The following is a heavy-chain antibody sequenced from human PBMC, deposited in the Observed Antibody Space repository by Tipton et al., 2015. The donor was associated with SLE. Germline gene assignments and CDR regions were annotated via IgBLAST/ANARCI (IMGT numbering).Heavy chain of an antibody. V-gene: IGHV3-21*01. Sequence: AVSGFTFSNYSMNWVRQAPGKGLEWVSSISSSSYYIYYADSVKGRFTISRDNAKKSLYLQMNSLRAEDTAVYYCARGLLSDYGIDYWGQGTLVTVSS. CDR2: ISSSSYYI. J-gene: IGHJ4*02. CDR3: ARGLLSDYGIDY. CDR1: GFTFSNYS. D-gene: IGHD4-17*01.